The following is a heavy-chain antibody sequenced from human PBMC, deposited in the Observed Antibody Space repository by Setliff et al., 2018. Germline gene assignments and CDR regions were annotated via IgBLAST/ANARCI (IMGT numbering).Heavy chain of an antibody. CDR3: ARGVYEYSYGYRGHYYYYTDV. CDR2: INTNTGNP. V-gene: IGHV7-4-1*02. CDR1: GYTFTGYA. J-gene: IGHJ6*03. Sequence: ASVKVSCKASGYTFTGYAINWVRQAPGQGLEYLGWINTNTGNPTYVQGFTGRFVFSLDTSVSTAYLQISSLKAEDTAVYYCARGVYEYSYGYRGHYYYYTDVWGKGATVTVSS. D-gene: IGHD3-16*01.